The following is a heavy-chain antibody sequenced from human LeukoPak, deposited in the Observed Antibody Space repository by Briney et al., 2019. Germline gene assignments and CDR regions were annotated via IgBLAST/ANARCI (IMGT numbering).Heavy chain of an antibody. CDR2: IYFSGTST. D-gene: IGHD6-13*01. V-gene: IGHV4-59*01. CDR1: GGSISASC. Sequence: SETLSLTCTLFGGSISASCWSWLRQPPGRELEWIGYIYFSGTSTTYNPSLQGRVTISIAPSKNQFYLNLRDVTAADTAVYYCARDLRIAAAGPGAYYYGMDVWGQGIAVTVSS. J-gene: IGHJ6*02. CDR3: ARDLRIAAAGPGAYYYGMDV.